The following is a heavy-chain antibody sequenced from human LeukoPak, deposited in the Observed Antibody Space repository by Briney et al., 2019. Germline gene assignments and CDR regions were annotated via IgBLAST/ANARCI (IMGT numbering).Heavy chain of an antibody. CDR2: ITSSGDYI. Sequence: GGSLRLSCAVSGFSFGTYSMNWLRQAPGKGLEWVSSITSSGDYIYYADSVKGRFTISRDNAKNSLYLQMNSLRAEDTAVYYCARKGYYDSGTFDIWGQGTMVTVSS. V-gene: IGHV3-21*01. D-gene: IGHD3-22*01. CDR3: ARKGYYDSGTFDI. CDR1: GFSFGTYS. J-gene: IGHJ3*02.